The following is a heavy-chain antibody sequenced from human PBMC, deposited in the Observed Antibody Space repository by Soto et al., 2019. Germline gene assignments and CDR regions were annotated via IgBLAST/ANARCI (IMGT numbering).Heavy chain of an antibody. Sequence: QITLKESGPTLVKPTQTLTLTCTFSGFSLSNSGVGVAWIRQPPGKALEWLALIYWDDDKRYRPSLESRLTIANDPSKNLGVLTMTNMDSVDTATYDCACLACSGGSCYWFSFSGMDVWGQGTRVTVSS. CDR1: GFSLSNSGVG. V-gene: IGHV2-5*02. D-gene: IGHD2-15*01. J-gene: IGHJ6*02. CDR3: ACLACSGGSCYWFSFSGMDV. CDR2: IYWDDDK.